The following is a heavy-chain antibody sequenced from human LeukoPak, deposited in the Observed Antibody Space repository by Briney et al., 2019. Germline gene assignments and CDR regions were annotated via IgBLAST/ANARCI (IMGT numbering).Heavy chain of an antibody. D-gene: IGHD2-2*01. CDR1: GGTFSSYA. J-gene: IGHJ3*02. V-gene: IGHV1-69*13. CDR2: IIPILGTA. CDR3: ARGGSPNAFDI. Sequence: ASVKVSCKASGGTFSSYAISWVRQAPGQGLEWMGGIIPILGTANYAQKFQGRVTITADESTSTAYMELSSLRSEDTAVYYCARGGSPNAFDIWGQGTMVTVSS.